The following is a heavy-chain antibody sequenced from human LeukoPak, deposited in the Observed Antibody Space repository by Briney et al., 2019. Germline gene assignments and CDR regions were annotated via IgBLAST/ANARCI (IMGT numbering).Heavy chain of an antibody. CDR3: ASLYDSSGPERNHDAFDI. V-gene: IGHV7-4-1*02. Sequence: ASVKVSCKASGYTFTSYAMNWVRQAPGQGLEWMGWINTNTGNPTYAQGFTGRFVFSLDTSVSTAYLQISSLKAEDTAVYYCASLYDSSGPERNHDAFDIWGQGTMVTVSS. J-gene: IGHJ3*02. D-gene: IGHD3-22*01. CDR2: INTNTGNP. CDR1: GYTFTSYA.